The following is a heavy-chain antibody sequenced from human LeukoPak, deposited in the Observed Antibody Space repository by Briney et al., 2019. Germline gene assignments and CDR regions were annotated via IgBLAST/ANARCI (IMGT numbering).Heavy chain of an antibody. CDR1: GDTFSSYT. J-gene: IGHJ4*02. CDR3: ARGSFPDVGALLFDY. V-gene: IGHV1-69*02. Sequence: SVKVSCKASGDTFSSYTISWVRQAPGQGLEWMGRIIPILGIANYAQKFQGRVTITADKSASTAYMELSSLRSEDTAVYYCARGSFPDVGALLFDYWGQGTLVTVSS. D-gene: IGHD1-26*01. CDR2: IIPILGIA.